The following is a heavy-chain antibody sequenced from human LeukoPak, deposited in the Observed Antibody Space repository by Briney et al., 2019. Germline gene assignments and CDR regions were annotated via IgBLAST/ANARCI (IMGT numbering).Heavy chain of an antibody. CDR3: AREPLWGNWFDP. V-gene: IGHV4-34*01. D-gene: IGHD1-26*01. CDR1: GGSFSSYY. Sequence: PSETLSLTCAVYGGSFSSYYWSWIRQPPGKGLEWIGEINHSGSTNYNPSLESRVTISVDTSKNQFSLKLSPVTAADTAVYYCAREPLWGNWFDPWGQGTLVTVSS. J-gene: IGHJ5*02. CDR2: INHSGST.